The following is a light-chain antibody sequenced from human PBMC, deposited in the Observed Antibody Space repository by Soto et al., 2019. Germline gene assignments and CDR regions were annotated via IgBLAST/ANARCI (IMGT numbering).Light chain of an antibody. Sequence: DIVMTQSPLSLPVTPGEPASISFTSSQSLLHSNGYNYLDWYLQKPGQSPQLLIYLGSNRSSGVPDRFSGSGSGTDFTLEISRVEAEDVGVYYCMQALQTPLTFGGGTKVDIK. CDR1: QSLLHSNGYNY. V-gene: IGKV2-28*01. J-gene: IGKJ4*01. CDR2: LGS. CDR3: MQALQTPLT.